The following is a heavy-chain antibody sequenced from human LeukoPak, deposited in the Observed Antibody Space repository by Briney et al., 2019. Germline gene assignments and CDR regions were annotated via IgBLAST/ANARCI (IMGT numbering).Heavy chain of an antibody. CDR2: IRFDGTSE. J-gene: IGHJ6*03. Sequence: GGSLRLSCAASGFTFSSYGMHWVRQAPGKGLEWVAFIRFDGTSEFYADSVKARFTISRDNSQNTVSLQLNNLRIEDTALYYCAKTSLSDPSGHYYYMDVWGKGTTVTVSS. V-gene: IGHV3-30*02. D-gene: IGHD3-3*01. CDR1: GFTFSSYG. CDR3: AKTSLSDPSGHYYYMDV.